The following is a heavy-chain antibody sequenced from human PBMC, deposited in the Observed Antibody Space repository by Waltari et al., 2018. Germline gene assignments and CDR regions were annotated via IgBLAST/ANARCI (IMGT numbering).Heavy chain of an antibody. V-gene: IGHV4-39*01. CDR2: ISYSGST. J-gene: IGHJ5*02. CDR1: GCSISSESYY. CDR3: ARLSYHIVTGYGWFDP. Sequence: QLQLQESGPGLVKPSETLSLTCTVSGCSISSESYYWGWIRQPPGKGLEWIGIISYSGSTYYNPSLKSRVTISGDTSKNQFSLKLSSVTAADTAVYYCARLSYHIVTGYGWFDPWGLGTLVTVSS. D-gene: IGHD3-9*01.